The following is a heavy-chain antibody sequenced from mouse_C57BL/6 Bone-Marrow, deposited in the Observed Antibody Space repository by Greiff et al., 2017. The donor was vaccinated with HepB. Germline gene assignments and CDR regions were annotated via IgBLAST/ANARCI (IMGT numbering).Heavy chain of an antibody. V-gene: IGHV5-6*01. D-gene: IGHD1-1*01. CDR3: ARQDYYGSSSSYWYFDV. J-gene: IGHJ1*03. CDR1: GFTFSSYG. CDR2: ISSGGSYT. Sequence: EVKLVESGGDLVKPGGSLKLSCAASGFTFSSYGMSWVRQTPDKRLEWVATISSGGSYTYYPDSMKGRFTISRDNAKNTLYLQMSSLKSEDTAMYYCARQDYYGSSSSYWYFDVWGTGTTVTVSS.